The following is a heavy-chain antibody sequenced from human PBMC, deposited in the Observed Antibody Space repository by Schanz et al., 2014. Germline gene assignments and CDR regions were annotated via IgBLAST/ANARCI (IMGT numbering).Heavy chain of an antibody. D-gene: IGHD6-13*01. V-gene: IGHV1-46*03. J-gene: IGHJ4*02. CDR2: INPSGGST. CDR3: ARDGVDAAAGRNC. CDR1: GYTFTSDS. Sequence: QVQLVQSGAEAKKPGSSVKVSCKASGYTFTSDSMHWVRQAPGQGLEWMGMINPSGGSTTYAQKFQGRVTMTRDTSTSTVYMELSSLRSEDTSVYYCARDGVDAAAGRNCWGQGTLVTVSS.